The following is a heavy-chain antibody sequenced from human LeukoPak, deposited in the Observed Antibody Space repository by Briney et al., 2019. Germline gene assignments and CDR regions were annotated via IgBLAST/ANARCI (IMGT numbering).Heavy chain of an antibody. J-gene: IGHJ5*02. CDR2: IHYTGST. CDR1: GGSISSYY. Sequence: SETLSLTCTVSGGSISSYYWSWIRQSPGKGLECIGYIHYTGSTNYNPSLKSRVTISVETSKDQFSLKLKSVTAADTAVYYCARGGYYGSGNDFRFDPWGQGTLVTVSS. V-gene: IGHV4-59*01. CDR3: ARGGYYGSGNDFRFDP. D-gene: IGHD3-10*01.